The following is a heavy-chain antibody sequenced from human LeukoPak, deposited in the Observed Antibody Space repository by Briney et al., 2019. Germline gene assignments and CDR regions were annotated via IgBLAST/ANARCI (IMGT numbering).Heavy chain of an antibody. CDR1: GFTFSGYA. CDR2: ISYDGSNK. Sequence: GGSLRLSCAASGFTFSGYAMHWVRQAPGKGLEWVAVISYDGSNKYYADSVKGRFTISRDNSKNTLYLQMNSLRAEDTAVYYCARDSYHDSSGVFDYWGQGTLVTVSS. CDR3: ARDSYHDSSGVFDY. V-gene: IGHV3-30-3*01. D-gene: IGHD3-22*01. J-gene: IGHJ4*02.